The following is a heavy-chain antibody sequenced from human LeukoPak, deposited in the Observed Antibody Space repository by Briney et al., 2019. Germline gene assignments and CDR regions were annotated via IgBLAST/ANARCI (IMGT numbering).Heavy chain of an antibody. CDR3: ARVSVGSGVDY. V-gene: IGHV4-59*01. CDR2: IYYSGST. Sequence: SETLSLTCTVSGVSISSYYWSWIRQPPGKGLEWIGYIYYSGSTNYNPSLKSRVTISVDTSKNQFSLRLSSVTAADTAVYYCARVSVGSGVDYWGQGTLVTVSS. D-gene: IGHD2-15*01. CDR1: GVSISSYY. J-gene: IGHJ4*02.